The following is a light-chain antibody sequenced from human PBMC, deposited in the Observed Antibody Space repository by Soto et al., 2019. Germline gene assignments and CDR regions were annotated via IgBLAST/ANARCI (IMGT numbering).Light chain of an antibody. CDR1: QNVSSY. V-gene: IGKV3-11*01. Sequence: EIVLTQSPATRSLSPGERATLSCRASQNVSSYLGWYQQKPGQAPRLLIYDASNRATGIPARFSGSGSGTDFTLTISSLEPEDFAFYYCQQRSSWPLFTFGPGTKVDI. CDR3: QQRSSWPLFT. J-gene: IGKJ3*01. CDR2: DAS.